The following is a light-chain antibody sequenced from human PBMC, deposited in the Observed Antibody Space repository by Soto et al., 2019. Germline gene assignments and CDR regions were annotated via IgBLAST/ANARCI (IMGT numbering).Light chain of an antibody. CDR1: QIVNSND. J-gene: IGKJ2*01. V-gene: IGKV3-20*01. CDR2: GAS. Sequence: EIVLTQSPDTLSLSPGERATLSCRASQIVNSNDLAWYRHKPGQAPRLLIYGASSMPGSIPDKFSFSVSGTDFTFTINRLDHEDCAGYYCQRYDRSPYTFGQGTKLE. CDR3: QRYDRSPYT.